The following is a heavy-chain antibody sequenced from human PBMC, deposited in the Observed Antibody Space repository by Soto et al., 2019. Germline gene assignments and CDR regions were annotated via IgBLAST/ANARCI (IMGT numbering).Heavy chain of an antibody. CDR2: IYSNGNT. CDR1: GGSISSGSYY. J-gene: IGHJ3*02. CDR3: PGGRMTLHRGFEI. Sequence: SETLSLTCTVSGGSISSGSYYWGWIRQPPGKGLEWIGCIYSNGNTYYNPSLKSRVFISVDTSQNLFSLRLSSVTAAATGMYFWPGGRMTLHRGFEIWGQGTMGT. D-gene: IGHD3-10*01. V-gene: IGHV4-39*07.